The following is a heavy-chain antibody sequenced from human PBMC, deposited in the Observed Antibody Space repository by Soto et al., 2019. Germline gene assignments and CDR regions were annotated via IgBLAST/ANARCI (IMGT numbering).Heavy chain of an antibody. CDR2: IYTSGST. CDR1: GGSISSSY. D-gene: IGHD6-19*01. V-gene: IGHV4-4*07. Sequence: SETLYLTCTASGGSISSSYWSWIRQPAGKGLEWIGRIYTSGSTNYNPSLKSRVTMSVETSKNQFSLKVSSVTAADTAVYYCARVAYSSGWYRGIDYWGQGTLVTVSS. CDR3: ARVAYSSGWYRGIDY. J-gene: IGHJ4*02.